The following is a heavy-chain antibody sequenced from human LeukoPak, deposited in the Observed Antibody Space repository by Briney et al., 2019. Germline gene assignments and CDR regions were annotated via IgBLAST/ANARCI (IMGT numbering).Heavy chain of an antibody. CDR2: IYPGDSDT. D-gene: IGHD2-21*02. CDR3: ARLTNCGGDCYYFHY. V-gene: IGHV5-51*01. Sequence: GESLKISCKGSGYRFSGYWIGWVRQMPGKGLDWMGIIYPGDSDTRYSPSFQGQVTISADTSISTAYLQWSSLKASDTAMFYCARLTNCGGDCYYFHYWGQGTLVTVPS. J-gene: IGHJ4*02. CDR1: GYRFSGYW.